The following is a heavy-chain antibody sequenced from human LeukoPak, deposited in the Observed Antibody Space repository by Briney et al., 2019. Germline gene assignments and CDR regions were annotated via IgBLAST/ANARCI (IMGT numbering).Heavy chain of an antibody. CDR1: GFTFSGYW. CDR2: INSDGSST. CDR3: ARDVIRGPAE. D-gene: IGHD2/OR15-2a*01. V-gene: IGHV3-74*01. Sequence: GGSLRLSCAASGFTFSGYWMHWVRQAPGKGLVWVSWINSDGSSTNYADSVKGRFTISRDNAKNTLYLQMNSRRAEDTAVYYCARDVIRGPAEWGQGTLVTVSS. J-gene: IGHJ4*02.